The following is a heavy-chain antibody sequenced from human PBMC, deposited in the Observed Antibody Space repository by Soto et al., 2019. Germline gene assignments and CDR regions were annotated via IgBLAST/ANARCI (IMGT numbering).Heavy chain of an antibody. Sequence: ASVKVSRKASGYTFTSYSMHWVRQAPGQGLEWMGILNPSSGRTSYAQNFQGRVTMTSDTSTSIVYMEMSSLKSEGTAVYYCARDHNFGFILYAMDVWGQGTTVTVS. D-gene: IGHD2-15*01. CDR1: GYTFTSYS. CDR3: ARDHNFGFILYAMDV. V-gene: IGHV1-46*01. J-gene: IGHJ6*02. CDR2: LNPSSGRT.